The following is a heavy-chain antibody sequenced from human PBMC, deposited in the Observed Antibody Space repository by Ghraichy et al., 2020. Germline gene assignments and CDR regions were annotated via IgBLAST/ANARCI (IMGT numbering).Heavy chain of an antibody. CDR1: GFSLSTSGMC. CDR3: ARISTYYDFWSGYYTELLFDY. V-gene: IGHV2-70*01. J-gene: IGHJ4*02. Sequence: SGPTLVKPTQTLTLTCTFSGFSLSTSGMCVSWIRQPPGKALEWLALIDWDDDKYYSTSLKTRLTISKDTSKNQVVLTMTNMDPVDTATYYCARISTYYDFWSGYYTELLFDYWGQGTLVTVSS. D-gene: IGHD3-3*01. CDR2: IDWDDDK.